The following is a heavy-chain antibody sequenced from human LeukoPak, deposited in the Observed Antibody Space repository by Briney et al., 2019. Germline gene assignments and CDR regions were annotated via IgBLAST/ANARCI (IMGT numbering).Heavy chain of an antibody. CDR1: GFTFNSYD. Sequence: GGSLRLSCAASGFTFNSYDMHWVRQAPGKGLEWVAIMWYDESSKYYADSVKGRFTISRDNSKNTLYLQMNSLRAEDTAVYYCARGLAVAGTGDAFDIWGQGTMVTVS. J-gene: IGHJ3*02. V-gene: IGHV3-33*01. D-gene: IGHD6-19*01. CDR2: MWYDESSK. CDR3: ARGLAVAGTGDAFDI.